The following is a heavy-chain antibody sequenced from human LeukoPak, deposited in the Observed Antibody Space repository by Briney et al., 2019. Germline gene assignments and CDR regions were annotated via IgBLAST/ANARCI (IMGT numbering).Heavy chain of an antibody. CDR2: IYPGDSDT. Sequence: GESLKISCKGAGYSFTSYWIGWVRQMRGKGVEWMGIIYPGDSDTRYSPSFQGQVTISADKSISTAYLQWSSLKASDTAMYYCARQGYGSGSYPNFPMDVWGQGTTVTVSS. J-gene: IGHJ6*02. CDR1: GYSFTSYW. CDR3: ARQGYGSGSYPNFPMDV. D-gene: IGHD3-10*01. V-gene: IGHV5-51*01.